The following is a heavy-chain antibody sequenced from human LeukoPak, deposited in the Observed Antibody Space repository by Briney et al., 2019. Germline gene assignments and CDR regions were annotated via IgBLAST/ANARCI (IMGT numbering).Heavy chain of an antibody. CDR3: VRELISYYYGSGSSNEDY. D-gene: IGHD3-10*01. Sequence: PGGSLRLSCAASGFTFSDYYMSWIRQAPGKGLEWVSYISSSGSTIYYADSVKGRFTISRDNAKNSLYLQMNSLRAEDTAVYYCVRELISYYYGSGSSNEDYWGQGTLVTVSS. J-gene: IGHJ4*02. CDR1: GFTFSDYY. CDR2: ISSSGSTI. V-gene: IGHV3-11*04.